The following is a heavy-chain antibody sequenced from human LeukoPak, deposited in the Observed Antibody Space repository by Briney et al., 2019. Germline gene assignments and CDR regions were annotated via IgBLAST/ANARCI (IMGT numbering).Heavy chain of an antibody. CDR3: AKGNGYSYGRYYFDY. Sequence: PGGSLRLSCAASGFTFDDYAMHWVRQAPGKGLEWVSGISWNSGNIGYADSVKGRFTISRDNSKNTLYLQVNSLRAEDTAVYYCAKGNGYSYGRYYFDYWGQGTLVTVSS. J-gene: IGHJ4*02. CDR2: ISWNSGNI. V-gene: IGHV3-9*01. D-gene: IGHD5-18*01. CDR1: GFTFDDYA.